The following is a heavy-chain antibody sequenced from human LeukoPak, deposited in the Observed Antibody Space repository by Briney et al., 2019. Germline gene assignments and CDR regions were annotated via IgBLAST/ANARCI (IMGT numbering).Heavy chain of an antibody. CDR1: GFTFRIYA. V-gene: IGHV3-23*01. Sequence: PGGSLRLSCAASGFTFRIYAMSWVRQAPGKGLEWVSAVSGSGGSTYYADSVKGRFTISRDNSKNTLYLQMNSLRAEDTAVYYCAKDPAIVVVVAATEDYWGQGTLVTVSS. D-gene: IGHD2-15*01. CDR3: AKDPAIVVVVAATEDY. CDR2: VSGSGGST. J-gene: IGHJ4*02.